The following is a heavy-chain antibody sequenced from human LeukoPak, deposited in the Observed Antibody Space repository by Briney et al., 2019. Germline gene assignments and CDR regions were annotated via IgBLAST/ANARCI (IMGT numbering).Heavy chain of an antibody. J-gene: IGHJ5*02. CDR3: ARSLFLVDWFDT. V-gene: IGHV4-34*01. D-gene: IGHD3-3*01. CDR1: GGSFSGYY. CDR2: INHSGST. Sequence: KPSETLSLTCAVYGGSFSGYYWSWIRQPPGKGLEWIGEINHSGSTNYNPSLKSRVTISVDTSKNQFSLKLSSVTAADTAVYYCARSLFLVDWFDTWGQGTLVTVSS.